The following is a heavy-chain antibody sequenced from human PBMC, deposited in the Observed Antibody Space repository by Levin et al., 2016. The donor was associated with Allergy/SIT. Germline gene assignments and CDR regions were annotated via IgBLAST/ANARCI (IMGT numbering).Heavy chain of an antibody. CDR2: IYHSGST. D-gene: IGHD5-18*01. CDR3: ARVSGEWIQLWPWGYYFDY. V-gene: IGHV4-38-2*01. J-gene: IGHJ4*02. Sequence: WIRQPPGKGLEWIGSIYHSGSTYYNPSLKSRVTISVDTSKNQFSLKLSSVTAADTAVYYCARVSGEWIQLWPWGYYFDYWGQGTLVTVSS.